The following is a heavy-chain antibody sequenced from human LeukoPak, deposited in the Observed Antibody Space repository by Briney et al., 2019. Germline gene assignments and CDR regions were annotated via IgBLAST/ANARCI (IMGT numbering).Heavy chain of an antibody. D-gene: IGHD6-19*01. Sequence: SETLSLTCTVSGGSISTYYWSWIRQPPGKGLEWIGEINHSGSTNYNPSLKSRVTISVDTSKNQFSLKLSSVTAADTAVYYCARGIAVAGTPFDYWGQGTLVAVSS. CDR2: INHSGST. J-gene: IGHJ4*02. CDR1: GGSISTYY. V-gene: IGHV4-34*01. CDR3: ARGIAVAGTPFDY.